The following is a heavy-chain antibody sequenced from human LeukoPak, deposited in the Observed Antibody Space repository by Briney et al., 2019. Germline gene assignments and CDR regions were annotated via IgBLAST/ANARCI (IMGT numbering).Heavy chain of an antibody. CDR3: TTDSYCSSTSCSSHAFDI. V-gene: IGHV3-15*01. J-gene: IGHJ3*02. Sequence: WIRQPPGKGLEWVGRIKSKTDGGTTDYAAPVKGRFTISRDDSKNTLYLQMNSLKTEDTAVYYCTTDSYCSSTSCSSHAFDIWGQGTMVTVSS. CDR2: IKSKTDGGTT. D-gene: IGHD2-2*01.